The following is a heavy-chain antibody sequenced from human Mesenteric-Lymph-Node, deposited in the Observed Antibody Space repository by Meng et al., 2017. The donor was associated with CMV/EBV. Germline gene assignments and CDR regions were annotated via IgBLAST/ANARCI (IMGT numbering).Heavy chain of an antibody. V-gene: IGHV3-9*01. CDR3: AKEGGYSSGWGSYYYGMDV. D-gene: IGHD6-19*01. Sequence: SLKISCVASGFTFDDHAMHWVRQAPGKGLEWVSGINWNSGSVGYADSVKGRFTISRDNAKKSLYLQMNSLRAEDTALYYCAKEGGYSSGWGSYYYGMDVWGQGTTVTVSS. J-gene: IGHJ6*02. CDR2: INWNSGSV. CDR1: GFTFDDHA.